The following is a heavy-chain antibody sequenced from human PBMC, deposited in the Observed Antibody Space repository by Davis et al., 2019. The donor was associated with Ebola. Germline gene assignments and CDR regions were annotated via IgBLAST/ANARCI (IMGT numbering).Heavy chain of an antibody. V-gene: IGHV5-10-1*01. CDR1: GYSFTSYW. J-gene: IGHJ3*01. CDR2: IDPSDSYT. CDR3: ARHPLHSSGWLIF. Sequence: KVSCKGSGYSFTSYWIGWVRQMPGKGLEWMGRIDPSDSYTNYSPSFQGHVTISADKSISTAYLQWSSLKASDTAMYYCARHPLHSSGWLIFWGQGTMVTVSS. D-gene: IGHD6-19*01.